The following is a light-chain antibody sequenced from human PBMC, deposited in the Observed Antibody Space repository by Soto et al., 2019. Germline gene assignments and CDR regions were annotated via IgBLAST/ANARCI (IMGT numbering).Light chain of an antibody. CDR1: QSVSSY. Sequence: EIVLTQSPATLSLSPGERATISCRASQSVSSYLAWYQQKPGQAPRLLIYAASNRATGIPARFSGSGSGTDFTRTITSLEPEDFAVYYCQQQLTFGGGTKVEIK. V-gene: IGKV3-11*01. CDR3: QQQLT. CDR2: AAS. J-gene: IGKJ4*01.